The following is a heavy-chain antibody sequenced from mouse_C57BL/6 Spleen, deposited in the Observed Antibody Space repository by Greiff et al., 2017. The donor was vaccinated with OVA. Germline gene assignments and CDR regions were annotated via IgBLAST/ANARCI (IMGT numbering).Heavy chain of an antibody. J-gene: IGHJ1*03. D-gene: IGHD1-1*01. Sequence: DVHLVESGGGLVKPGGSLKLSCAASGFTFSSYAMSWVRQTPEKRLEWVATISDGGSYTYYPDNVKGRFTIARDNAKNNLYLQISHLKSEDTAMYYCAGDRITTGVGYFDVWGTGTTVTVSS. CDR1: GFTFSSYA. V-gene: IGHV5-4*01. CDR3: AGDRITTGVGYFDV. CDR2: ISDGGSYT.